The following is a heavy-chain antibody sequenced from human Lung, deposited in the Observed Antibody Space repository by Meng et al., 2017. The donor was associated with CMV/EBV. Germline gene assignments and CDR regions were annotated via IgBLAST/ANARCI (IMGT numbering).Heavy chain of an antibody. D-gene: IGHD6-19*01. CDR1: GFIFSSYA. CDR3: AKDRVARWLAAEVDYYGMDA. CDR2: VYYDGSNQ. J-gene: IGHJ6*02. V-gene: IGHV3-33*06. Sequence: SCAPSGFIFSSYAMHWVRQAPGKGLEWVALVYYDGSNQYYSDSVRGRFNISRDNSKNTLFLQMNSLRGEDTGVYYCAKDRVARWLAAEVDYYGMDAXGQGXTVTV.